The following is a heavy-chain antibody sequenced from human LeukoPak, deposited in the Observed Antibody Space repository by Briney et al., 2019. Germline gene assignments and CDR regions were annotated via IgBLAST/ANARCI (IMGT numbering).Heavy chain of an antibody. CDR2: IYHSGST. J-gene: IGHJ4*02. V-gene: IGHV4-38-2*02. D-gene: IGHD2-2*02. CDR3: VRDSTYCSSTSCYNDFDY. Sequence: SETLTLTCTVSGYSISSGYYWGWIRQPPGKGLEWIGSIYHSGSTFYNPSLKSRVTISVDTSKNQFSLKLSSVTAADTAVYYCVRDSTYCSSTSCYNDFDYWGQGTLVTVSS. CDR1: GYSISSGYY.